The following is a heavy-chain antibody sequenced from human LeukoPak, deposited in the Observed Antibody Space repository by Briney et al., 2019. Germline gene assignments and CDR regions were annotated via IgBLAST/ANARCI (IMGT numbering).Heavy chain of an antibody. Sequence: SETLSLTCTVSGGSISSYYWSWIRQPPGKGLEWIGYIYYSGSPNYNPSLKSRVTISVDTSKNQFSLKLSSVTAADTAVFYCARRASSVSTVRGINWYFDLWGRGTLVTVSS. CDR2: IYYSGSP. D-gene: IGHD3-10*02. CDR3: ARRASSVSTVRGINWYFDL. J-gene: IGHJ2*01. V-gene: IGHV4-59*01. CDR1: GGSISSYY.